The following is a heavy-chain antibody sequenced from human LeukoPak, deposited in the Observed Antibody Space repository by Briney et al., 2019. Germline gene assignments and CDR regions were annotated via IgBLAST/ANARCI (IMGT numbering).Heavy chain of an antibody. Sequence: SETLSLTCAVYGGSFSGYYWCWIRQPPGKGREWIGEINHSGSTNYNPSLKSRVTISVDTSKNQFSLKLSSVTAADTAVYYCARRPLLYRSSYDAFDIWGQGTMVTVSS. CDR1: GGSFSGYY. V-gene: IGHV4-34*01. CDR2: INHSGST. CDR3: ARRPLLYRSSYDAFDI. J-gene: IGHJ3*02. D-gene: IGHD6-13*01.